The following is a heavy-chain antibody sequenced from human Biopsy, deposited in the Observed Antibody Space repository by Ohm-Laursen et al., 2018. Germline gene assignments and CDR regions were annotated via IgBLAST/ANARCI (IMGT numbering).Heavy chain of an antibody. Sequence: GTLSLTCTVSGDSISSYYWSWIRQPPGKGLQGIGYVYYTGSTDYNPSLQSRVTISVDTSKNHFSLRLRSVTPADTAIYYCARDRGYYSDRTAPGYFDLWGRGTLVTVSS. CDR3: ARDRGYYSDRTAPGYFDL. D-gene: IGHD3-22*01. V-gene: IGHV4-59*01. CDR2: VYYTGST. CDR1: GDSISSYY. J-gene: IGHJ2*01.